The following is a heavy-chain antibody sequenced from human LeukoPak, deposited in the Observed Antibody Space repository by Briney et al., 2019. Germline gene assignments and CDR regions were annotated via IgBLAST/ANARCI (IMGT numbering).Heavy chain of an antibody. CDR2: IDWNGGST. J-gene: IGHJ6*02. CDR1: GFSFDDYG. V-gene: IGHV3-20*04. CDR3: ARDGTGYCSGGRCSPQDYYYGMDV. D-gene: IGHD2-15*01. Sequence: GGSLRLSCAVSGFSFDDYGMSWVRQAPGKGLEWVSGIDWNGGSTAYTDSVKGRFTISRDKAKNSLHLQMNSLRAEDTALYYCARDGTGYCSGGRCSPQDYYYGMDVWGQGTTVTVSS.